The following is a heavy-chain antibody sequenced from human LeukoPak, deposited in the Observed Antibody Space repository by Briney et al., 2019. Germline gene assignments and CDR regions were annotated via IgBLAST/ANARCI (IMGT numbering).Heavy chain of an antibody. CDR1: GGSISSYY. V-gene: IGHV4-59*01. CDR2: IYYSGST. Sequence: PSETLSLTCTVSGGSISSYYWSWIRQPPGKGLEWIGYIYYSGSTNYNPSLKSRVTISVDTSKNQFSLKLSSVTAADTAVYYCATWRSSYYYGMDVWGQGTTVTVSS. J-gene: IGHJ6*02. D-gene: IGHD2-2*01. CDR3: ATWRSSYYYGMDV.